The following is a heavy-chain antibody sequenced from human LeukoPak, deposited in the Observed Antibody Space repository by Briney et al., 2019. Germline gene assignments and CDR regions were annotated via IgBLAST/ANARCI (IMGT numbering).Heavy chain of an antibody. CDR1: GFTFTSYA. V-gene: IGHV3-21*01. CDR3: ARSSWETYFDY. Sequence: GGSLRLSCAASGFTFTSYAMGWVRQAPGKGLEWVSSISSGSSYIYYADSVKGRFTISRGNAKNSLYLQMNSLRAEDTAVYYCARSSWETYFDYWGQGTLVTVSS. J-gene: IGHJ4*02. CDR2: ISSGSSYI. D-gene: IGHD6-13*01.